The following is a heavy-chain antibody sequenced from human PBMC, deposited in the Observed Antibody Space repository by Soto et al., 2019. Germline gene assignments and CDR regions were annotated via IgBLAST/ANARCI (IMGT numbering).Heavy chain of an antibody. J-gene: IGHJ4*02. CDR2: ISSSGSTI. Sequence: GGSLRLSCAASGFTFSSYEMNWVRQAPGKGLEWVSYISSSGSTIYYADSVKGRFTISRDNAKNSLYLQMNSLRAEDTAVYYCARDRYCSSTSCPQIHHYDMNQDDYWGQGTLVTVSS. CDR3: ARDRYCSSTSCPQIHHYDMNQDDY. CDR1: GFTFSSYE. D-gene: IGHD2-2*01. V-gene: IGHV3-48*03.